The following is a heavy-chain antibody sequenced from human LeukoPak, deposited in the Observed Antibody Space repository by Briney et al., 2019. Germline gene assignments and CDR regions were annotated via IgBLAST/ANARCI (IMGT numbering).Heavy chain of an antibody. CDR3: ARNNGMDV. Sequence: GGSLRLSCAASGFALSSHWMTWVRQVLGRGPEWVANVNRDGSETYYPDSVKGRFTISKDNAKNSLYLQMNSLRAEDTALYHCARNNGMDVWGQGTTVIVSS. CDR2: VNRDGSET. J-gene: IGHJ6*02. CDR1: GFALSSHW. V-gene: IGHV3-7*03.